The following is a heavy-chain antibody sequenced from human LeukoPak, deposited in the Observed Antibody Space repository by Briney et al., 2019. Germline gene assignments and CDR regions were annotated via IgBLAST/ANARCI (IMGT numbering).Heavy chain of an antibody. V-gene: IGHV3-21*01. J-gene: IGHJ6*03. Sequence: GGSLRLSCEASGSLRGYAMSWVRQAPGKGLEWVLSISSSGSYMYYTDSVKGRFTIPRDNARNSVSLQMNSLRVEDTAIYFCARCALGVWADNYYMDVWGNGTTVIVSS. CDR1: GSLRGYA. CDR3: ARCALGVWADNYYMDV. CDR2: ISSSGSYM. D-gene: IGHD3-16*01.